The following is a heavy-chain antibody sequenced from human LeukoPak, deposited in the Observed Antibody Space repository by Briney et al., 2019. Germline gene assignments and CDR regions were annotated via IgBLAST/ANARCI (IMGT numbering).Heavy chain of an antibody. Sequence: ASETLSLTCAVYGGSFSGYYWSWIRQPPGKGLERIGEINHSGSTNYNPSLKSRVTISVDTSKNQFSLKLRSVTAADTAVYYCRASSGPFDYWGQGTLVTVSS. CDR3: RASSGPFDY. D-gene: IGHD3-22*01. J-gene: IGHJ4*02. V-gene: IGHV4-34*01. CDR2: INHSGST. CDR1: GGSFSGYY.